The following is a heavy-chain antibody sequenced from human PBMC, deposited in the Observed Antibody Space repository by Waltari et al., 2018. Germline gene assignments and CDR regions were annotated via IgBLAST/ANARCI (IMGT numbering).Heavy chain of an antibody. CDR1: GGSFSGYY. D-gene: IGHD2-15*01. J-gene: IGHJ4*02. Sequence: QVQLQQWGAGLLKPSETLSLTCAVYGGSFSGYYWSWIRQPPGKGLEWIGEINHSGSTNYNPSLKSGVTISVDTSKNQFSLKLSSVTAADTAVYYCAQGVVAAIGDYWGQGTLVTVSS. CDR3: AQGVVAAIGDY. V-gene: IGHV4-34*01. CDR2: INHSGST.